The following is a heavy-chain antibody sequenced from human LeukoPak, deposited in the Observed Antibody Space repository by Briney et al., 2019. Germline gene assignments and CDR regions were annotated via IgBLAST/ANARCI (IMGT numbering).Heavy chain of an antibody. CDR3: ARGSSSNSNFYMDV. Sequence: GGSLKLSCAASGFTFRSYAMSWVRQAPGKGLEWVSTISGSGDGIYYADSVKGRFAISRDNSKNTLYLQMNRLRDEDTAVYYCARGSSSNSNFYMDVWGKGTTVTVSS. D-gene: IGHD6-13*01. J-gene: IGHJ6*03. V-gene: IGHV3-23*01. CDR2: ISGSGDGI. CDR1: GFTFRSYA.